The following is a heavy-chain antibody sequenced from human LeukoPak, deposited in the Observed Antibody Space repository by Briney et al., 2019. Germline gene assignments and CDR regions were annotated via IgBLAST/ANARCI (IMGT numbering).Heavy chain of an antibody. CDR3: AKAGGIVVVPAANPESDYFDY. CDR2: IWYDGSNK. CDR1: GFTFSSYS. V-gene: IGHV3-33*06. D-gene: IGHD2-2*01. Sequence: GGSLRLSCAASGFTFSSYSMNWVRQAPGKGLEWVAVIWYDGSNKYYADSVKGRFTISRDNSKNTLYLQMNSLRAEDTAVYYCAKAGGIVVVPAANPESDYFDYWGQGTLVTVSS. J-gene: IGHJ4*02.